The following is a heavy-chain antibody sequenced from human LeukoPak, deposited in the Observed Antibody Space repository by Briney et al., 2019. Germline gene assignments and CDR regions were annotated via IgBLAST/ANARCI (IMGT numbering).Heavy chain of an antibody. V-gene: IGHV3-48*03. CDR3: ARERYRHIDH. Sequence: GGSPRLSCAASGFTFSSYEMNWVRQGPGKGRECGSYISRRVITIYYADSVRGRFTISRDNAKISRYFQITSLRAEYTSVNDCARERYRHIDHWGQGTLVSVSS. CDR2: ISRRVITI. D-gene: IGHD2-2*02. J-gene: IGHJ4*02. CDR1: GFTFSSYE.